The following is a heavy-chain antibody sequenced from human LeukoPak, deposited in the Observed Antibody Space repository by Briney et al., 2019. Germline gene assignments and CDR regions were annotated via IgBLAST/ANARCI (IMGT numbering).Heavy chain of an antibody. CDR2: IYTSGST. V-gene: IGHV4-61*02. J-gene: IGHJ2*01. CDR1: GGSINSGGYY. Sequence: SETLSLTCTVSGGSINSGGYYWSWIRQLPGKGLEWIGRIYTSGSTNYNPSLKSRVTISVDTSKDQFSLKLSSVTAADTAVYYCARVVPAAIGYWYFDLWGRGTLVTVSS. D-gene: IGHD2-2*01. CDR3: ARVVPAAIGYWYFDL.